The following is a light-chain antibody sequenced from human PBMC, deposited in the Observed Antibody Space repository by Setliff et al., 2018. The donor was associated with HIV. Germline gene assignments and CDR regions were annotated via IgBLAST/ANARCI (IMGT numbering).Light chain of an antibody. V-gene: IGLV2-8*01. CDR3: SSYAGSNNV. J-gene: IGLJ1*01. CDR1: SSDVGSYTY. CDR2: AVS. Sequence: QSVLTQPPSASGSPGQSVTISCTGTSSDVGSYTYVSWYQQHPGKAPKLMIYAVSKRPSGVPDRFSGSKSVNTASLTVSGLQAEDEADYYCSSYAGSNNVFGTGTKVTVL.